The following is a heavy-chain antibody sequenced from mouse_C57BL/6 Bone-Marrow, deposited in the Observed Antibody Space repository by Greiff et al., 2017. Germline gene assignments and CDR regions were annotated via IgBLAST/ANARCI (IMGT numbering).Heavy chain of an antibody. D-gene: IGHD3-2*02. CDR3: ASFGTAQSPGFAY. CDR2: IDPSDSET. J-gene: IGHJ3*01. Sequence: QVQLQQPGAELVRPGSSVKLSCKASGYTFTSYWMHWVKQRPIQGLEWIGNIDPSDSETHYNQKFKDKATLTVDKSSSTAYMQLSSLTSEDSAVYYCASFGTAQSPGFAYWGQGTLVTVSA. CDR1: GYTFTSYW. V-gene: IGHV1-52*01.